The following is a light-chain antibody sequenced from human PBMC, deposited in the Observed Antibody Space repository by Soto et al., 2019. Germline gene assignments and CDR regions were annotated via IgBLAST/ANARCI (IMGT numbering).Light chain of an antibody. V-gene: IGKV1-12*01. Sequence: TQSPSSSFASVGEAVTIPCRASQGLKFLAWYQQKPGKAPRLLIYEATNLQSGVPPRFSGSGSGTDFTLTISSLQPEDFAPYFCQQENSFTVPFCEGTRLDIK. CDR3: QQENSFTVP. J-gene: IGKJ5*01. CDR2: EAT. CDR1: QGLKF.